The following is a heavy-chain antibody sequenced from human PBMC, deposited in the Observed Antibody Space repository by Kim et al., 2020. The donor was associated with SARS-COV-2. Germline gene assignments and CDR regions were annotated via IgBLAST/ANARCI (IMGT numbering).Heavy chain of an antibody. CDR3: AREEPVRYFDSNSPTRGMDV. CDR1: GGTFSSYA. CDR2: IIPIFGTA. Sequence: SVKVSCKASGGTFSSYAISWVRQAPGQGLEWMGGIIPIFGTANYAQKFQGRVTITADESTSTAYMELSSLRSEDTAVYYCAREEPVRYFDSNSPTRGMDVWGQGTTVTVSS. V-gene: IGHV1-69*13. D-gene: IGHD3-9*01. J-gene: IGHJ6*02.